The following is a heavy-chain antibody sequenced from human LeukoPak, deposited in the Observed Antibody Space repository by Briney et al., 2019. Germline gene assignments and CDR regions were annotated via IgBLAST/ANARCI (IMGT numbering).Heavy chain of an antibody. D-gene: IGHD6-13*01. CDR3: ARDRAVAAAGPKTMDV. Sequence: ASVKVSCKASGYTFTSYGISWVRQAPGQGLEWMGWISAYNGNTNYAQKLQGRVTITADESTSTAYMELSSLKSEDTAVYYCARDRAVAAAGPKTMDVWGKGTTVTVSS. V-gene: IGHV1-18*01. CDR1: GYTFTSYG. CDR2: ISAYNGNT. J-gene: IGHJ6*03.